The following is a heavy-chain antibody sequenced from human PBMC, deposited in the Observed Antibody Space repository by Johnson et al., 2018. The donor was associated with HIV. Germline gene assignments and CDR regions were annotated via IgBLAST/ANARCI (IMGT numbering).Heavy chain of an antibody. J-gene: IGHJ3*02. CDR2: ISWNGGST. CDR3: VRGSGSYYLVKGAFDI. Sequence: KGLGWVSGISWNGGSTGYADSVKGRFTIPRENAKNSLYLQMTTLRAEDTAVYYCVRGSGSYYLVKGAFDIWGQGTMVTVSS. D-gene: IGHD1-26*01. V-gene: IGHV3-20*03.